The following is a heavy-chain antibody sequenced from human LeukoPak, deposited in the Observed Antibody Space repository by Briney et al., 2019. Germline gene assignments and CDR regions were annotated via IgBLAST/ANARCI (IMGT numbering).Heavy chain of an antibody. CDR1: GFTFSSYS. J-gene: IGHJ4*02. CDR3: ARDRFLMVRGVIV. D-gene: IGHD3-10*01. CDR2: ISSSSSTI. V-gene: IGHV3-48*01. Sequence: GGSLRLSCAASGFTFSSYSMNWVRQAPGKGLEWVSYISSSSSTIYYADSVKGRFTISRDNAKNSLYLQMNSLRAEDTAVYYCARDRFLMVRGVIVWGQGTLVTVSS.